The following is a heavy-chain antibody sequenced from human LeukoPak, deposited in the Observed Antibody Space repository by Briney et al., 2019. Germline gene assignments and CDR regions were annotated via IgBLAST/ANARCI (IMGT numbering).Heavy chain of an antibody. CDR3: ARLTISGSYLWYFDL. Sequence: PSETLSLTCSVSGGSISRYYWSRIRQPPAKGLSWLGSTCYSGCTYYNPSLKSRVTISVDTSKIQFSLKLSSVTAADTAVYYCARLTISGSYLWYFDLWGRGTLVTVSS. CDR2: TCYSGCT. V-gene: IGHV4-39*01. J-gene: IGHJ2*01. CDR1: GGSISRYY. D-gene: IGHD1-26*01.